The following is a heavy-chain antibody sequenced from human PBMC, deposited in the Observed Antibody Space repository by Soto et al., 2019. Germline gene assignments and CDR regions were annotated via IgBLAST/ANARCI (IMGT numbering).Heavy chain of an antibody. V-gene: IGHV1-69*01. J-gene: IGHJ1*01. Sequence: APGQGLEWMGGIIPIFGTANYAQKFRGRVTITADESTSTAYMELSSLRSEDTAVYYCVGGYDSIGRHWGQGTLVTVSS. D-gene: IGHD3-22*01. CDR3: VGGYDSIGRH. CDR2: IIPIFGTA.